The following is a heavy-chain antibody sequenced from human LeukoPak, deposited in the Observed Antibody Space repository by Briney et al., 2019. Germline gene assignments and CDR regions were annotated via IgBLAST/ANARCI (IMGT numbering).Heavy chain of an antibody. Sequence: SETLSLTCTVSGGSISSYYWSWTRQPPGKGLEWIGYIYYSGSTNYNPSLKSRVIISVDTSKNQFSLKLSSVTAADTAVYYCARDRMAGIYSYFDYWGQGTLVTVSS. J-gene: IGHJ4*02. CDR2: IYYSGST. CDR3: ARDRMAGIYSYFDY. D-gene: IGHD3-10*01. CDR1: GGSISSYY. V-gene: IGHV4-59*12.